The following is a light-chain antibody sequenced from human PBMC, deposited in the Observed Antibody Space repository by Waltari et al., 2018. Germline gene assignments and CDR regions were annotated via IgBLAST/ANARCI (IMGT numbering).Light chain of an antibody. Sequence: QSALTQPASVSGSPGQPITISCTGTSSAGGSYNLVSWYQQHPGKAPKLMIYEGSKRPSGVSNRFSGSKSGNTASLTISGLQAEDEADYYCCSYAGSSTVFGGGTKLTVL. V-gene: IGLV2-23*01. CDR2: EGS. J-gene: IGLJ3*02. CDR3: CSYAGSSTV. CDR1: SSAGGSYNL.